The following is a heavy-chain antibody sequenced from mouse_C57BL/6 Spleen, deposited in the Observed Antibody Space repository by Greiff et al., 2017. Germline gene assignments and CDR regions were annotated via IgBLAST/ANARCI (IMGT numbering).Heavy chain of an antibody. CDR3: ARDYYYGRRRAMDY. J-gene: IGHJ4*01. V-gene: IGHV5-4*01. CDR1: GFTFSSYA. D-gene: IGHD1-1*01. CDR2: ISDGGSYT. Sequence: EVKLVESGGGLVKPGGSLKLSCAASGFTFSSYAMSWVRQTPEKRLEWVATISDGGSYTYYPDNVKGRFTISRDNAKNNLYLQMSHLKSEDTAMYYCARDYYYGRRRAMDYWGQGTSVTVSS.